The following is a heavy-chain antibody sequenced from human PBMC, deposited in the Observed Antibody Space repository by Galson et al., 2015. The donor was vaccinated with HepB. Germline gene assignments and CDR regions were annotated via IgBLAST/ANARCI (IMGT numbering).Heavy chain of an antibody. CDR2: ISSSSSTI. CDR1: GFTFGSYS. Sequence: SLRLSCAASGFTFGSYSMNWVRQAPGKGLEWVSYISSSSSTIYYADSVKGRFTISRDNAKNSLYLQMNSLRDEDTAVYYCARGIYYYGSGAAAFDIWGQGTMVTVSS. D-gene: IGHD3-10*01. V-gene: IGHV3-48*02. J-gene: IGHJ3*02. CDR3: ARGIYYYGSGAAAFDI.